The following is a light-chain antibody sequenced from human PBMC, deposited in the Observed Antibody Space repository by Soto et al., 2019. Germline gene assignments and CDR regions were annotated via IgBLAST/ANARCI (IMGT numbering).Light chain of an antibody. V-gene: IGKV3-20*01. J-gene: IGKJ1*01. CDR3: LQYGSSPRT. Sequence: EIVLTQSPGTLSLSPGERATLSCRASQSVSSNYLAWYQQQPGQAPRLLIYGASSRATGIPDRFSGSGSGTDFTLTIGRLEPEDSAVFYCLQYGSSPRTFVQGTKVEIK. CDR1: QSVSSNY. CDR2: GAS.